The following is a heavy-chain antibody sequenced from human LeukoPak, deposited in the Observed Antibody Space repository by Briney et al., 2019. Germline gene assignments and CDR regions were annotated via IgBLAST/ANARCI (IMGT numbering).Heavy chain of an antibody. CDR1: GGSISSYY. D-gene: IGHD3-10*01. J-gene: IGHJ4*02. CDR2: IYTSGST. Sequence: KPSETLSLTCTVSGGSISSYYWSWIRQPARKGLEWSGRIYTSGSTNYNPSLKRRVTISVDTSKNQFSLKLSSVTAADTAVYYCAAKGGSGSSYFDYRGQGTLVTVSS. CDR3: AAKGGSGSSYFDY. V-gene: IGHV4-4*07.